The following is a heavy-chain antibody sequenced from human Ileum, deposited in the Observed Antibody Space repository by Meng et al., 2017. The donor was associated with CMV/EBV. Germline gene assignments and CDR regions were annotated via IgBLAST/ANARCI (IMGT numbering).Heavy chain of an antibody. CDR2: ISNTASNI. Sequence: GGSLRLSWVASGFTFNIFEINWVRQAPGKGLQWGSYISNTASNIYYADAVRGRFTVTRDNAKHSLFLQMTSLTAADTAVYYCARRGTGNSGMDVWGQGTTVTVSS. CDR1: GFTFNIFE. J-gene: IGHJ6*02. CDR3: ARRGTGNSGMDV. V-gene: IGHV3-48*03. D-gene: IGHD3-16*01.